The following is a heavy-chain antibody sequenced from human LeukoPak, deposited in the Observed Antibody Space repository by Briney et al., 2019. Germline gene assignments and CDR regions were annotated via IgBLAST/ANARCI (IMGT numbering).Heavy chain of an antibody. CDR1: GFTFSSYS. D-gene: IGHD3-16*02. Sequence: GGSLRLSCSASGFTFSSYSMNWVRQAPGKGLEWVSGIRGNGVTTYYADSVKGRFTISRDNSKNTLYLQMNSLRAADTAVYYCAKDPLYVWGSYRLLEDFDIWGQGTMVTVSS. CDR2: IRGNGVTT. CDR3: AKDPLYVWGSYRLLEDFDI. J-gene: IGHJ3*02. V-gene: IGHV3-23*01.